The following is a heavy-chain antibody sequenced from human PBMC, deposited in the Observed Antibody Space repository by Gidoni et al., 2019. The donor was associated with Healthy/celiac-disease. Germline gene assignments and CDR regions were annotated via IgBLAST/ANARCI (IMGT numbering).Heavy chain of an antibody. CDR1: GFTFGDYA. D-gene: IGHD3-3*01. J-gene: IGHJ4*02. CDR3: TRSFERPTYYDFWSGYYLGY. Sequence: EVQLVESGGGLVQPGRSLRLSCTASGFTFGDYAMSWVRQAPGKGLAWVGFIRSKAYGGTTEYAASVKGRFTISRDDSKSIAYLQMNSLKTEDTAVYYCTRSFERPTYYDFWSGYYLGYWGQGTLVTVSS. CDR2: IRSKAYGGTT. V-gene: IGHV3-49*04.